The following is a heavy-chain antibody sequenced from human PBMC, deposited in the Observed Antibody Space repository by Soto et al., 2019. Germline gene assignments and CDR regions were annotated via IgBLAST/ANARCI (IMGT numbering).Heavy chain of an antibody. V-gene: IGHV3-23*01. CDR2: INDGGIST. J-gene: IGHJ5*02. CDR1: GFTFRNYA. Sequence: QLLQSGGGLVQPGGSLRLSCAASGFTFRNYAMSWVRQTPEKGLEWVSAINDGGISTYYADSVKGRFTISRDQSKNTIYLQMDSLRVEDTALYYCTKGRDLEWFLAGGGDESWGRGTLGTVSS. CDR3: TKGRDLEWFLAGGGDES. D-gene: IGHD3-3*01.